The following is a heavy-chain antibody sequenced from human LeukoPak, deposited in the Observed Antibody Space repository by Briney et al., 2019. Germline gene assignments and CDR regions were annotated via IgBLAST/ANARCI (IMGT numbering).Heavy chain of an antibody. J-gene: IGHJ4*02. Sequence: GGSLRLSCAASTFTFSSFAMNWVRQAPGRGLEWLSYISSSGSNIYYADSVKGRFTISRDNAKNSLYLQMNSLRAEDTAVYYCARSSILTGQDYWGQGTLVTVSS. V-gene: IGHV3-48*03. CDR2: ISSSGSNI. D-gene: IGHD3-9*01. CDR1: TFTFSSFA. CDR3: ARSSILTGQDY.